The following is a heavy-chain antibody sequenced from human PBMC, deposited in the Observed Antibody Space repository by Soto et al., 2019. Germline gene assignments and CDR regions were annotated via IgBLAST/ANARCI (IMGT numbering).Heavy chain of an antibody. CDR2: IIPIFGTA. Sequence: SVKVSCKASGGTFSSYAISWVRQAPGQGLEWMGGIIPIFGTANYAQKFQGRVTITADESTSTAYMELSSLISEDTAVYYCPRTDSSGYYEWWFDPWGQGTLVTVSS. J-gene: IGHJ5*02. CDR1: GGTFSSYA. D-gene: IGHD3-22*01. V-gene: IGHV1-69*13. CDR3: PRTDSSGYYEWWFDP.